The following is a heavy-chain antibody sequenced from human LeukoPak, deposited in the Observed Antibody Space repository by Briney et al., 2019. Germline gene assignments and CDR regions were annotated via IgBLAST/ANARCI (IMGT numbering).Heavy chain of an antibody. D-gene: IGHD5-18*01. CDR3: ARVSEGYSYGLDY. Sequence: PGGSLRLSCAASGFTFSSYGMHWVRQAPGKGLEWVSVIYSGGSTYYADSVKGRFTISRDNSKNTLYLQMNSLRAEDTAVYYCARVSEGYSYGLDYWGQGTLVTVSS. J-gene: IGHJ4*02. CDR1: GFTFSSYG. V-gene: IGHV3-66*01. CDR2: IYSGGST.